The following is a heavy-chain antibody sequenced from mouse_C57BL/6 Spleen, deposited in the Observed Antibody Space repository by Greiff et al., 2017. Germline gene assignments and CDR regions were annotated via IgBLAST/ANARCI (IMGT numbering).Heavy chain of an antibody. D-gene: IGHD1-1*01. V-gene: IGHV1-76*01. CDR1: GYTFTDYY. J-gene: IGHJ4*01. Sequence: QVQLKESGAELVRPGASVKLSCKASGYTFTDYYINWVKQRPGQGLEWIARIFPGGGNTYYNEKFKGKATLTAERSSSTAYMQLSSLTAEDAAVYFCARGSITTWLDYGGQGTTVTVSS. CDR2: IFPGGGNT. CDR3: ARGSITTWLDY.